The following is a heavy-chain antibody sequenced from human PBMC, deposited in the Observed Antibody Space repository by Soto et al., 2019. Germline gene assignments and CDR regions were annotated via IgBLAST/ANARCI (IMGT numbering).Heavy chain of an antibody. CDR2: ISGSGGST. V-gene: IGHV3-23*01. D-gene: IGHD6-19*01. CDR1: GFTFSSYA. J-gene: IGHJ6*02. CDR3: AKDLTSGIEYSHRKYYYYGMDV. Sequence: GGSLRLSCAASGFTFSSYAMSWVRQAPGKGLEWVSAISGSGGSTYYADSVKGRFTISRDNSKNTLYLQMNSLRAEDTAVYYCAKDLTSGIEYSHRKYYYYGMDVWGQGTTVTVSS.